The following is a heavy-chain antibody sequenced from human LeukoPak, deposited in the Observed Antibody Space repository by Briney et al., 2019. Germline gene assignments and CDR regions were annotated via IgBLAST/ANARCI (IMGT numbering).Heavy chain of an antibody. CDR3: ARGRLGDY. CDR2: INQDGGKK. V-gene: IGHV3-7*01. J-gene: IGHJ4*02. CDR1: GFNFSSYW. Sequence: GGSLRLSCAASGFNFSSYWMSWVRQAPGKGLEWVANINQDGGKKYYVDSVRGRFAISRDNAENSVYLQMNSLRAEDTAVYYCARGRLGDYWGQGTLVTVSS. D-gene: IGHD4-11*01.